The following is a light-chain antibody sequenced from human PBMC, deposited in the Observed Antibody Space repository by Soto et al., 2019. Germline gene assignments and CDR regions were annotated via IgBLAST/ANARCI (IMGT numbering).Light chain of an antibody. CDR2: EVS. Sequence: QSALTQPASVSGSPGQWITIYCTGTSSDVGSYNLVSWYQQHPGKAPKLMIYEVSKRPSGVSNRFSGSKSGNTASLTISGLQAEDEADYYCCSYAGSSTYVVFGAGTKVTVL. CDR3: CSYAGSSTYVV. CDR1: SSDVGSYNL. J-gene: IGLJ2*01. V-gene: IGLV2-23*02.